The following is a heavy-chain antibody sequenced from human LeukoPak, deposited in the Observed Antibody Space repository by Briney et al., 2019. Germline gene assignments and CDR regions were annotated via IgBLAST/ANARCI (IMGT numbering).Heavy chain of an antibody. D-gene: IGHD3-16*02. CDR3: ARLQLSLYRSYYYGMDV. Sequence: GESLKISCKGSGYDFTDYWIGWVRPMPGRGLESMGIIYPGDSDTRYSPSFQGQVTISADKSISTAYLQWSSLKASDTAIYYCARLQLSLYRSYYYGMDVWGQGTTVTVSS. CDR1: GYDFTDYW. J-gene: IGHJ6*02. V-gene: IGHV5-51*01. CDR2: IYPGDSDT.